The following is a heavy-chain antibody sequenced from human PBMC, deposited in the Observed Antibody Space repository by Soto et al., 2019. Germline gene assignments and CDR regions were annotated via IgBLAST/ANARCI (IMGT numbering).Heavy chain of an antibody. CDR1: GGTFSSYA. Sequence: ASVKVSCKASGGTFSSYAIGWVRQAPGQGLEWMGGIIPIFGTANYAQKFQGRVTITADESTSTAYMELSSLRSEDTAVYYCARGREYQLLFNWFDPWGQGTLVTVSS. CDR3: ARGREYQLLFNWFDP. CDR2: IIPIFGTA. J-gene: IGHJ5*02. D-gene: IGHD2-2*01. V-gene: IGHV1-69*13.